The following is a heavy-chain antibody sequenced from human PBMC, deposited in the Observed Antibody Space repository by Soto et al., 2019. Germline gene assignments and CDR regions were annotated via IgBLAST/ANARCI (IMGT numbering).Heavy chain of an antibody. J-gene: IGHJ4*02. D-gene: IGHD1-26*01. Sequence: PGGSLRLSCAASGFSFSDYSMNWVRQAPGKGLEWVSFIDRSGTKIYYRDSVKGRFTIFKDKAINTLYLQMNSLRAEDTAVYYCARDPRIVGAKALDYWGQGTLVTVSS. V-gene: IGHV3-21*06. CDR1: GFSFSDYS. CDR2: IDRSGTKI. CDR3: ARDPRIVGAKALDY.